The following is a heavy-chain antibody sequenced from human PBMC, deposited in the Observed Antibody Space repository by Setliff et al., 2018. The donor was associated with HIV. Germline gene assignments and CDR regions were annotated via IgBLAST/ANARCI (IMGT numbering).Heavy chain of an antibody. V-gene: IGHV4-39*07. CDR1: GGSISSSSYY. D-gene: IGHD3-22*01. CDR3: AREHYYHTSGRYYYGMDV. Sequence: LSLTCTVSGGSISSSSYYWGWIRQPPGKGLEWIGSIYYRGSTYYNPSLKSRVTISVDTSKNQFSLNLSPVTAADTAVYYCAREHYYHTSGRYYYGMDVWGQGTTVTVSS. J-gene: IGHJ6*02. CDR2: IYYRGST.